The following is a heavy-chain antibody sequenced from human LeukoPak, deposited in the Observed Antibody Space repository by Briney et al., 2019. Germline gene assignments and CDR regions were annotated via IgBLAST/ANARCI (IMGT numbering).Heavy chain of an antibody. D-gene: IGHD3-22*01. Sequence: GASVKVTCKASVYTFTDYYMHWVRQAPAQGLEWMGWVNPKSGGTNYAQKFQGRVTMTRDTSISTAYMELSRLTSDDTAVYYCARVTTGTYYDYWGQGTLVTVSS. CDR3: ARVTTGTYYDY. CDR2: VNPKSGGT. V-gene: IGHV1-2*02. J-gene: IGHJ4*02. CDR1: VYTFTDYY.